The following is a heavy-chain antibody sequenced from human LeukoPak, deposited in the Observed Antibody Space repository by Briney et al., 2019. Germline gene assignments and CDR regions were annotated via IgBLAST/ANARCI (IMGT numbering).Heavy chain of an antibody. Sequence: ASVKVSCKASGYTFTSYGISWVRQAPGQGLEWMGWISAYNGNTNYAQKLQGRVTMTTDTSTSTAYMELRSLRSDDTAVYYCARALKANDIVATTDYYYYGMDVWGQGTTVTVSS. CDR3: ARALKANDIVATTDYYYYGMDV. CDR2: ISAYNGNT. CDR1: GYTFTSYG. J-gene: IGHJ6*02. V-gene: IGHV1-18*01. D-gene: IGHD5-12*01.